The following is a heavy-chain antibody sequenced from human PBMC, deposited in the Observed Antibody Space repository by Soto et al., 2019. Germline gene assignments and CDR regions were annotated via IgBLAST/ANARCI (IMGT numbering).Heavy chain of an antibody. J-gene: IGHJ4*02. V-gene: IGHV3-23*01. Sequence: EVQVLASGGDLAQPGGSLRLSCAASGFSFSSYAMSWVRQSPGKGLEWVSSISRSGNSTYSADSVRGRFTISRDTSKNTLYLHMYSLRAEDTAVYYCAKDAKLLDWLPTSYYYDFWGRGALVTVSS. CDR3: AKDAKLLDWLPTSYYYDF. CDR2: ISRSGNST. CDR1: GFSFSSYA. D-gene: IGHD3-9*01.